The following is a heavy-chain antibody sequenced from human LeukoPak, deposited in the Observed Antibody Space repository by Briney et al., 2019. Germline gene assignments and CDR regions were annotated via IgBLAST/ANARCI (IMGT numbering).Heavy chain of an antibody. J-gene: IGHJ3*02. Sequence: PGGSLRLSCAASGFTFSTYWMSWVRQAPGKGLEWVAHIKQDGSEKYYVDSVKGRLTISRDNAKNSLYLQMNSLRAEDAAVYYCAGLYCGGDCYGVFDIWGQGTMVTVSS. CDR3: AGLYCGGDCYGVFDI. D-gene: IGHD2-21*02. CDR2: IKQDGSEK. CDR1: GFTFSTYW. V-gene: IGHV3-7*01.